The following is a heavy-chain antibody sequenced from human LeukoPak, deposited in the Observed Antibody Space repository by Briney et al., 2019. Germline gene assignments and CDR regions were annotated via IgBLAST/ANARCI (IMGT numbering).Heavy chain of an antibody. V-gene: IGHV5-51*01. Sequence: GESLKISCKGSGYSFTSYLIGWVRQMPGKGLEWMGIIYPGDPDTRYSPSFQGQVTISADRSISTAYLQWSSLKASDTAMYYCARITMVRGVITGAFDIWGQGTMVTVSS. J-gene: IGHJ3*02. CDR2: IYPGDPDT. CDR1: GYSFTSYL. CDR3: ARITMVRGVITGAFDI. D-gene: IGHD3-10*01.